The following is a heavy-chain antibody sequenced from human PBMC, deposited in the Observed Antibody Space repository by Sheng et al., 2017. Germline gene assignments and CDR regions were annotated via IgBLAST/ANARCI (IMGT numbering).Heavy chain of an antibody. CDR3: ARSYDILTGYGRGLYFDY. Sequence: ESGGRLVKPGGSLRLSCAASGFTFSSYSMNWVRQAPGKGLEWVSSISSSSSYIYYADSVKGRFTISRDNAKNSLYLQMNSLRAEDTAVYYCARSYDILTGYGRGLYFDYWGQGTLVTVSS. J-gene: IGHJ4*02. D-gene: IGHD3-9*01. CDR1: GFTFSSYS. V-gene: IGHV3-21*01. CDR2: ISSSSSYI.